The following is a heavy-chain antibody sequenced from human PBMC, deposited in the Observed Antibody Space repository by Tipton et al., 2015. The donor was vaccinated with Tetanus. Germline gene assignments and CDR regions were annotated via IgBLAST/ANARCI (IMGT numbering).Heavy chain of an antibody. J-gene: IGHJ3*01. V-gene: IGHV4-30-2*02. D-gene: IGHD2-2*01. CDR1: GGSITSDNHY. CDR3: ARRSYCSSSRCFDAFDL. Sequence: TLSLTCAVSGGSITSDNHYWSWIRQPPGKGLEWIGYIYHSGSTYYNASLKSRVTMSVDNSKNQFSLKLSSVTAADTAVYYCARRSYCSSSRCFDAFDLWGQGTMVTVSS. CDR2: IYHSGST.